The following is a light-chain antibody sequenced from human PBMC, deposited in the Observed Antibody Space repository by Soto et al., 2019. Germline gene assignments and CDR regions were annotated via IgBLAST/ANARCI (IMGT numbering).Light chain of an antibody. CDR3: TSFATNSPVV. CDR1: SSDIGAYNF. Sequence: QSDLTQPASVSGSPGQSVTISCTGSSSDIGAYNFVSWYQQHPGKAPKLMIYDVNVRPSGISYRFSGSKSGNTASLTISGLQAEDEAAYYCTSFATNSPVVFGGGTKLTVL. J-gene: IGLJ2*01. CDR2: DVN. V-gene: IGLV2-14*03.